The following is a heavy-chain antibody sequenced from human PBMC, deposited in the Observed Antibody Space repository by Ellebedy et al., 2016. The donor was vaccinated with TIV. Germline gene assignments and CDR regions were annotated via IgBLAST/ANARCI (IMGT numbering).Heavy chain of an antibody. Sequence: GESLKISCAASGVTFSNYAMTWVRQAPGKGLEWVSTIRGSGGSTYYADSVKGRFTISRDNSKKMLYLQMNSLRDDDTAVYYCARFLVAVDAFDIWGQGTMVSVSS. CDR1: GVTFSNYA. CDR2: IRGSGGST. J-gene: IGHJ3*02. CDR3: ARFLVAVDAFDI. D-gene: IGHD5-12*01. V-gene: IGHV3-23*01.